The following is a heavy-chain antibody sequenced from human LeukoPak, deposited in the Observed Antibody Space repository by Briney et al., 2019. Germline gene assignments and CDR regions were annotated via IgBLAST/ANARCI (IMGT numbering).Heavy chain of an antibody. Sequence: SETLSLTCTVSGGAISSSSYYWGWIRQPPGKGLEWIGSIYYSGSTYYNPSLKSRVTISVDTSKNQFSLKLSSVTAADTAVYYCARERDTAMVRDAFDIWGQGTMVTVSS. J-gene: IGHJ3*02. D-gene: IGHD5-18*01. CDR3: ARERDTAMVRDAFDI. CDR2: IYYSGST. V-gene: IGHV4-39*07. CDR1: GGAISSSSYY.